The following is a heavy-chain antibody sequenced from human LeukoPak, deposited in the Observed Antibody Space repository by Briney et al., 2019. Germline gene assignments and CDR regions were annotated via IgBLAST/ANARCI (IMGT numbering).Heavy chain of an antibody. CDR2: IRADYVST. CDR3: ARLKWLRLIDY. D-gene: IGHD5-12*01. J-gene: IGHJ4*02. V-gene: IGHV1-18*01. Sequence: ASVKVSCKASGYTFTSFGISWVRQAPGQGLEWMGWIRADYVSTNHVQKFQGRVTMTTDTSTNTAYMELTSLRSDDTAVYYCARLKWLRLIDYWGQGTLVAVSS. CDR1: GYTFTSFG.